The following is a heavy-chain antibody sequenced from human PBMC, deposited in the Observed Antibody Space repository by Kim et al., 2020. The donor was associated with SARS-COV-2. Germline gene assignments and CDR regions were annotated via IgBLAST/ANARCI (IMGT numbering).Heavy chain of an antibody. CDR1: GDSINDYY. V-gene: IGHV4-59*01. Sequence: SETLSLTCTVFGDSINDYYWSWIRQSPGKGLEWIGYVFYLGSTNYNPSLRSRVTISVDTSKNQFSLRLTSVTAADTAVYYCAWSSSSWNNWFDPWGQGTLVTVSS. D-gene: IGHD6-13*01. CDR3: AWSSSSWNNWFDP. CDR2: VFYLGST. J-gene: IGHJ5*01.